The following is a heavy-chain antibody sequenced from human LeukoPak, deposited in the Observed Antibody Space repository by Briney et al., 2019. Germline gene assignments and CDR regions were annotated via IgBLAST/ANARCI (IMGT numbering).Heavy chain of an antibody. J-gene: IGHJ4*02. CDR1: GGTFSSYA. CDR3: ASGYYVFSGRGPVN. CDR2: IIPIFGTA. D-gene: IGHD3-10*02. V-gene: IGHV1-69*05. Sequence: SVKVSCKASGGTFSSYAISWVRQAPGQGLEWMGRIIPIFGTANSAQKFQGRVTITTDESKSTAYMELSSLRSEDTAEYYWASGYYVFSGRGPVNWDRGTRVTVSA.